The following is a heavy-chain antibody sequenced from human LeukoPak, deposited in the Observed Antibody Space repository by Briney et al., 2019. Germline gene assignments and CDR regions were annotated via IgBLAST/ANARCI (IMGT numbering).Heavy chain of an antibody. D-gene: IGHD6-13*01. Sequence: SETLSLTCTVSGGSISSYYWSWIRPPPGKGLEWIGYIYYSGSTNYNPSLKSRVTISVDTSKNQFSLKLSSVTAADTAVYYCATSTGYSSIFAFDIWGQGTMVTVSS. CDR1: GGSISSYY. CDR3: ATSTGYSSIFAFDI. CDR2: IYYSGST. V-gene: IGHV4-59*12. J-gene: IGHJ3*02.